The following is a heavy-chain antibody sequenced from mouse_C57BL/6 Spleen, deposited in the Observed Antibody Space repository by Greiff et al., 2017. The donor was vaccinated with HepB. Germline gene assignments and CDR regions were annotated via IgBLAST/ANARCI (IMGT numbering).Heavy chain of an antibody. CDR3: ARTITTVVATEYFDV. CDR1: GYTFTSYW. CDR2: IDPSDSYT. Sequence: QVQLQQPGAELVRPGTSVKLSCKASGYTFTSYWMHWVKQRPGQGLEWIGVIDPSDSYTNYNQKFKGKATLPVDTSSSTAYMQLSSLTSEDSAVYYCARTITTVVATEYFDVWGTGTTVTVSS. V-gene: IGHV1-59*01. D-gene: IGHD1-1*01. J-gene: IGHJ1*03.